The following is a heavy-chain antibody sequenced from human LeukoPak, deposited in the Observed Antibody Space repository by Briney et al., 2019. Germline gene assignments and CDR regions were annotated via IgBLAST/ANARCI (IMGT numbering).Heavy chain of an antibody. J-gene: IGHJ4*02. D-gene: IGHD3-22*01. V-gene: IGHV3-21*01. Sequence: GGSLRLSCAASEFTFSSFTMNWVRQVPGKGLEWVSSISSSSSYIYYADSVKGRFTISRDNGKNSLYLQMNSLRAEDTAVYYCARDHYYDSSGNYYGGYYFDYWGQGTLVTVSS. CDR2: ISSSSSYI. CDR3: ARDHYYDSSGNYYGGYYFDY. CDR1: EFTFSSFT.